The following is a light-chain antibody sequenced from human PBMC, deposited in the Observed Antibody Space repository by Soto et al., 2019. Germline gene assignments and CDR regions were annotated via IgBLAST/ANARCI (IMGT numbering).Light chain of an antibody. Sequence: SYELTQPPSVSVAPGQTARITCGGDNIGVKSVHWYQQKPGQAPVLVVYGDSDRPSGIPERFSGSNSGNTATLTISRVEAGDEADYYCQVWDSNSYNWVFGGGTKVTVL. CDR3: QVWDSNSYNWV. CDR1: NIGVKS. J-gene: IGLJ3*02. V-gene: IGLV3-21*02. CDR2: GDS.